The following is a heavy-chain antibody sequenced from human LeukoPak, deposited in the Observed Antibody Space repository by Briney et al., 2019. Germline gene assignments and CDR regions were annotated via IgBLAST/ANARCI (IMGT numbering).Heavy chain of an antibody. J-gene: IGHJ4*02. CDR3: ARSPPYYDILTGYYSNPDY. D-gene: IGHD3-9*01. Sequence: GASVKVSCKASGYTFTSYYMHWVRQAPGQGLEWMGWISAYNGNTNYAQKLQGRVTMTTDTSTSTAYMELRSLRSDDTAVYYCARSPPYYDILTGYYSNPDYWGQGTLVTVSS. V-gene: IGHV1-18*04. CDR1: GYTFTSYY. CDR2: ISAYNGNT.